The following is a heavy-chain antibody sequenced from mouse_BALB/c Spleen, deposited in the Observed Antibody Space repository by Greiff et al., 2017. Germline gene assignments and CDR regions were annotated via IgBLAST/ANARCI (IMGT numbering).Heavy chain of an antibody. D-gene: IGHD2-2*01. V-gene: IGHV5-6-5*01. J-gene: IGHJ4*01. CDR3: ARGYGYDGYAMDY. CDR2: ISSGGST. Sequence: EVMLVESGGGLVKPGGSLKLSCAASGFTFSSYAMSWVRQTPEKRLEWVASISSGGSTYYPDSVKGRFTISRDNARNILYLQMSSLRSEDTAMYYCARGYGYDGYAMDYWGQGTSVTVSS. CDR1: GFTFSSYA.